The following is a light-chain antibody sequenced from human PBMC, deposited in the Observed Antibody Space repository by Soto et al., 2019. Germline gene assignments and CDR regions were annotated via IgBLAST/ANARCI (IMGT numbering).Light chain of an antibody. CDR3: QQYDSYPLT. Sequence: DIQMTQSPSTVSAYVGDSVTITCRASQSITTWLAWYQQRPGKAPKLLIYDVSSLQSGVPSRFSGSGSGTEFTLTISSLQPDDFATYFCQQYDSYPLTFGGGTKGDNK. V-gene: IGKV1-5*01. J-gene: IGKJ4*01. CDR1: QSITTW. CDR2: DVS.